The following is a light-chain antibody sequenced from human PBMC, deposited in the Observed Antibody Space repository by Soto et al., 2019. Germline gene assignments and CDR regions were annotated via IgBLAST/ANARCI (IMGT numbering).Light chain of an antibody. CDR1: QSVSSY. Sequence: EIVLTQSPATLSLSPGERATLSCRVSQSVSSYLAWYQQTPGQAPRLLIYDASNMATGIPARFSGSGSGLDFTLTISSLEPKDFAVYYCEQRSNWPSFTFGQGTHLE. CDR2: DAS. CDR3: EQRSNWPSFT. V-gene: IGKV3-11*01. J-gene: IGKJ5*01.